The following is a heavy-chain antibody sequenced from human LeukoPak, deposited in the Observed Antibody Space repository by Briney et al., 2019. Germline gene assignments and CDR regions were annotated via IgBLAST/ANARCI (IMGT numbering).Heavy chain of an antibody. J-gene: IGHJ4*02. CDR1: GYTFTNDY. V-gene: IGHV1-46*01. CDR3: ARTPGHCDLRGQNGYFDY. D-gene: IGHD1-1*01. CDR2: INPGGGSP. Sequence: ASVKVSCKAFGYTFTNDYIHWVRQAPGQGLEWMGIINPGGGSPSYAQKFQGRLTMTRDTSTSTVYMELSSLTSDDTAVYYCARTPGHCDLRGQNGYFDYWGQGTLVTVSS.